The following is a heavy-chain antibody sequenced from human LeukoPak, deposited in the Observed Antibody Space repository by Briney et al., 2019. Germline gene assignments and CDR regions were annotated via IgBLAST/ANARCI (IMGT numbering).Heavy chain of an antibody. CDR2: LIPIYGSA. CDR3: AGFFYDNSGDAFDL. J-gene: IGHJ3*01. D-gene: IGHD3-22*01. CDR1: GGSFTFTSHA. V-gene: IGHV1-69*13. Sequence: ASVKVSCKASGGSFTFTSHAISWVRRPPGQGLEWMGGLIPIYGSANYAQKFQGRVTITSDESTRTVYMELSSLRPEDSAVYYCAGFFYDNSGDAFDLWGQGTMVTVSS.